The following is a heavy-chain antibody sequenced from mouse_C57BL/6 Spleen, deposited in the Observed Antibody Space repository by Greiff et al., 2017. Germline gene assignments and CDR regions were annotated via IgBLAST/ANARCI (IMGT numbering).Heavy chain of an antibody. CDR2: INPNNGGT. CDR3: AKDDYGYDDAMDD. D-gene: IGHD2-2*01. CDR1: GYTFTDYY. V-gene: IGHV1-26*01. Sequence: EVQLQQSGPELVKPGASVKISCKASGYTFTDYYMNWVKQSHGKSLEWIGDINPNNGGTSYNQKFKGKATLTVDKSSSTAYMELRSLTSEDSAVYYCAKDDYGYDDAMDDWGQGTSVTVSA. J-gene: IGHJ4*01.